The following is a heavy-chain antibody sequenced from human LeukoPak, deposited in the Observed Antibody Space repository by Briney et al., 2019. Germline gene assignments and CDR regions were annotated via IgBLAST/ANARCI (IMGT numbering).Heavy chain of an antibody. CDR3: ARHVAGATVSMAY. CDR1: GYSFTTYW. D-gene: IGHD1-26*01. CDR2: IDPSDSYT. J-gene: IGHJ4*02. V-gene: IGHV5-10-1*01. Sequence: GESLKISCKGSGYSFTTYWISWVRQMPGKGLEWMGRIDPSDSYTNYSPSFQGHVTISADKSISTAYLQWSSLKASDTAMYYCARHVAGATVSMAYWGQGTLVTVSS.